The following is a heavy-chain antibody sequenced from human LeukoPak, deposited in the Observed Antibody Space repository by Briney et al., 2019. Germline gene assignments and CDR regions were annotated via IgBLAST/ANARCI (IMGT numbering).Heavy chain of an antibody. CDR1: GCSISGHY. CDR2: IFYSGRT. J-gene: IGHJ4*02. Sequence: SETLSLTCTVSGCSISGHYWSWIRQPPGRGLEWIGYIFYSGRTNYNPSLKSRVTMSVDTSKNQFLLQLSSVTAADTAVYYCARVRSAAATNAFEYCGQGTLVTVSS. V-gene: IGHV4-59*11. CDR3: ARVRSAAATNAFEY. D-gene: IGHD6-25*01.